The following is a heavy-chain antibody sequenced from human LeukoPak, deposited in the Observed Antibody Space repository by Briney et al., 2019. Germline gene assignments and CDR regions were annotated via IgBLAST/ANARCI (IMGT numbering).Heavy chain of an antibody. D-gene: IGHD6-19*01. CDR3: ARGPVPSSGFFGY. J-gene: IGHJ4*02. CDR2: ISSSGGTI. CDR1: GFTLSDYH. V-gene: IGHV3-11*01. Sequence: GGSLRLSCAASGFTLSDYHMSWIRQASGKGLEWVSYISSSGGTISYADSVKGRFTISRDNAKKSLYLQMNSLRAEDTAVYYCARGPVPSSGFFGYWGQGTLVTVSS.